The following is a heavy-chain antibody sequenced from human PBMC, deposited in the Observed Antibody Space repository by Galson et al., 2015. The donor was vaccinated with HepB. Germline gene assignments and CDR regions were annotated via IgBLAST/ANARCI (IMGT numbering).Heavy chain of an antibody. CDR2: ISSSSSYI. J-gene: IGHJ3*02. CDR3: ARDASGSYWGGDAFDI. Sequence: SLRLSCAASGFTFSSYSMNWVRQAPGKGLEWVSSISSSSSYIYYADSVKGRFPISRDNAKNSLYLQMNSLRAEDTAVYYCARDASGSYWGGDAFDIWGQGTMVTVSS. CDR1: GFTFSSYS. D-gene: IGHD1-26*01. V-gene: IGHV3-21*01.